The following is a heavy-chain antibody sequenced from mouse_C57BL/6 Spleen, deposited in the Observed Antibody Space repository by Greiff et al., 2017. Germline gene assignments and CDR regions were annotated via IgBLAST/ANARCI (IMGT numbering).Heavy chain of an antibody. J-gene: IGHJ1*03. CDR2: IDPSDSAT. CDR1: GYTFTSYW. CDR3: ARRGYYYGSSPWYFDV. Sequence: QVQLQQPGAELVRPGSSVKLSCKASGYTFTSYWMPWVKQRPIQGLEWIGNIDPSDSATHYNQKFKDKATLTVDKSSSTAYMQLSSLTSEDSAVYYCARRGYYYGSSPWYFDVWGTGTTVTVSS. D-gene: IGHD1-1*01. V-gene: IGHV1-52*01.